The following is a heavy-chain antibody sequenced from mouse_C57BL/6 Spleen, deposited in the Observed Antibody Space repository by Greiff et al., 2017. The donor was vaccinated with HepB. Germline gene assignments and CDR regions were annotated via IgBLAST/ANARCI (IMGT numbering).Heavy chain of an antibody. CDR2: INPNYGTT. CDR1: GYSFTDYN. V-gene: IGHV1-39*01. J-gene: IGHJ1*03. CDR3: ARSYYGSSPHWYFDV. D-gene: IGHD1-1*01. Sequence: VQLKESGPELVKPGASVKISCKASGYSFTDYNMNWVKQSNGKSLEWIGVINPNYGTTSYNQKFKGKATLTVDQSSSTAYMQLNSLTSEDSAVYYCARSYYGSSPHWYFDVWGTGTTVTVSS.